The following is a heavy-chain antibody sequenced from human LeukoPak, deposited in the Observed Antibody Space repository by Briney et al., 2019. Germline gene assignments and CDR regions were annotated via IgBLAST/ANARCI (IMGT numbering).Heavy chain of an antibody. CDR1: GFTFSNYD. D-gene: IGHD3-3*01. J-gene: IGHJ4*02. Sequence: GGSLRLSCAASGFTFSNYDMHSVRQAPGKGLEWVAVISYDGTNKYYADSVKGRFTISRDNSKSTLYLQMNSLRAEDTAVYYCAKENDFVYWGQGTLVTVSS. CDR2: ISYDGTNK. CDR3: AKENDFVY. V-gene: IGHV3-30*18.